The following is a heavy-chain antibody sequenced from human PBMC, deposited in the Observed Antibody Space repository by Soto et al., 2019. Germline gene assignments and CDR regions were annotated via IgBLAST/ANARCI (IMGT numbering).Heavy chain of an antibody. CDR3: ARDRTAVAGSFDY. D-gene: IGHD6-19*01. Sequence: SVKVCCKASGYTFTGYYIHWVRQAPGQGLEWMGWINPNSGGTNYAQKFQGWVTMTRDTSISTAYMELSRLRSDDTAVYYCARDRTAVAGSFDYWGQGTLVTVSS. CDR2: INPNSGGT. J-gene: IGHJ4*02. CDR1: GYTFTGYY. V-gene: IGHV1-2*04.